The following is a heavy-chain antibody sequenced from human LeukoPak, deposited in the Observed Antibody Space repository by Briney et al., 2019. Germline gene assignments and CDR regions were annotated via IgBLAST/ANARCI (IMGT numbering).Heavy chain of an antibody. Sequence: GRSLRLSCAASGFTFSSYAMNWVRQAPGKGLEWVALISYDGSNKYYADSVKGRFTISRDNSKNTLYLQMNSLRGEDTAVYYCAKDRYYDIRGRLDPWGQGTLVTVSS. CDR1: GFTFSSYA. J-gene: IGHJ5*02. V-gene: IGHV3-30-3*01. D-gene: IGHD3-10*02. CDR2: ISYDGSNK. CDR3: AKDRYYDIRGRLDP.